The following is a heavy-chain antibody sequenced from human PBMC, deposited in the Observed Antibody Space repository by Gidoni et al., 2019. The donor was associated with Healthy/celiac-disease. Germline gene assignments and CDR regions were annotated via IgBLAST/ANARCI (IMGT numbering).Heavy chain of an antibody. Sequence: QVQLVESGGGVVQPGRSLRLSCAASGFTFSSYGMHWVRQAPGKGLEWVAVIWYDGSNKYYADSVKGRFTISRDNSKNTLYLQMNSLRAEDTAVYYCAREYVEMATPDAFDIWGQGTMVTVSS. CDR1: GFTFSSYG. CDR3: AREYVEMATPDAFDI. J-gene: IGHJ3*02. V-gene: IGHV3-33*01. CDR2: IWYDGSNK. D-gene: IGHD5-12*01.